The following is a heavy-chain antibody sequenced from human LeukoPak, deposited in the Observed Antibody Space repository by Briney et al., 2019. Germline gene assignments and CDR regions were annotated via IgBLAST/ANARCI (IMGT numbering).Heavy chain of an antibody. J-gene: IGHJ4*02. CDR2: MNPTSGHT. V-gene: IGHV1-8*01. CDR1: GYTFTSYD. CDR3: ARSPVGVRKKHDF. D-gene: IGHD3-10*01. Sequence: ASVKVSCKASGYTFTSYDINWVRQATGQGLKWMRWMNPTSGHTGYAQKFQGRVTMTRDTSISTAYMELNSLTSEDTAVYYCARSPVGVRKKHDFWGQGTLVIVSS.